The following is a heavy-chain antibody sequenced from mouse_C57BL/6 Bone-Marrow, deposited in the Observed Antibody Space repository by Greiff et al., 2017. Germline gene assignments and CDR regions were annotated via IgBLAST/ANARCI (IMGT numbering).Heavy chain of an antibody. CDR1: GYSITSGYY. CDR3: AREGVYYGSSYVAWFAY. V-gene: IGHV3-6*01. CDR2: ISYDGSN. D-gene: IGHD1-1*01. J-gene: IGHJ3*01. Sequence: EVQVVESGPGLVKPSQSLSLTCSVTGYSITSGYYWNWIRQFPGNKLEWMGYISYDGSNNYNPSLKNRISITRDTSKNQFFLKLNSVTTEDTATYYCAREGVYYGSSYVAWFAYWGQGTLVTVSA.